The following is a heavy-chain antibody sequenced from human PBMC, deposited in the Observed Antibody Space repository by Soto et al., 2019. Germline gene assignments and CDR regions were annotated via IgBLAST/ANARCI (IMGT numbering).Heavy chain of an antibody. CDR3: AKEFMVRGVPPLSFGMDV. J-gene: IGHJ6*02. D-gene: IGHD3-10*01. CDR1: GFTFSSYA. V-gene: IGHV3-23*01. Sequence: GGSLRLSCAASGFTFSSYAMSWVRQAPGKGLEWVSGISGSGGSTYYADPVKGRFTISRDNSKNTLYLQVDSLRAEDTALYYCAKEFMVRGVPPLSFGMDVWGQGTTVTVSS. CDR2: ISGSGGST.